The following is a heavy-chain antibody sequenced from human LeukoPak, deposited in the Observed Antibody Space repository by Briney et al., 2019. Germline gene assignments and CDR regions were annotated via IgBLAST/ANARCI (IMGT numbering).Heavy chain of an antibody. D-gene: IGHD3-22*01. CDR1: GFTFSSYG. CDR3: AKDSYDTSI. J-gene: IGHJ4*02. CDR2: ISDSGGRT. V-gene: IGHV3-23*01. Sequence: GGSLRLSCAASGFTFSSYGMSWVRQAPGKGLEWVSAISDSGGRTFYADSVKGRFTISRDNSKNTLYLQINSLRAEDTAVYYCAKDSYDTSIWGQGTLVAVSA.